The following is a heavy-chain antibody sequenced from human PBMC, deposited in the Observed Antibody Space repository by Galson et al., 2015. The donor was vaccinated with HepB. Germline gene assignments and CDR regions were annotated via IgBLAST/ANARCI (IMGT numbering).Heavy chain of an antibody. CDR3: ARAYPVYATSDWYFDL. Sequence: SLRLSCAASGFTFSNYWMHWVRQAPGKGLVWVSRINSDGISTSYADSVKGRFTISRDNAKNTLYLQMNSLRAEDTAVYYCARAYPVYATSDWYFDLWGRGTLVTVSS. D-gene: IGHD2/OR15-2a*01. CDR2: INSDGIST. CDR1: GFTFSNYW. V-gene: IGHV3-74*01. J-gene: IGHJ2*01.